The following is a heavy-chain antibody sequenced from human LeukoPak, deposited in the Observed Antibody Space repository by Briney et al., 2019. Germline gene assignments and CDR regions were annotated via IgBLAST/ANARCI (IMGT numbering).Heavy chain of an antibody. V-gene: IGHV3-23*01. CDR2: ITGDGAK. Sequence: PGGSLRLSCAVSGFTFTNFAMMWVRQAPGKGLQWVSCITGDGAKYYADSVRGRFMLSRDTSKNTLYLEMNSLTAEDTALYCCAKGAAAGLVDWFDAWGQGTLVTVSS. CDR3: AKGAAAGLVDWFDA. D-gene: IGHD6-25*01. CDR1: GFTFTNFA. J-gene: IGHJ5*02.